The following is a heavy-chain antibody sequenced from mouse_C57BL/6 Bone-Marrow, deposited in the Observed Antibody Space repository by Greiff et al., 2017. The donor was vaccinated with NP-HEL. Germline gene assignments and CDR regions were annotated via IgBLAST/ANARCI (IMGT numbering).Heavy chain of an antibody. J-gene: IGHJ3*01. CDR3: AGKGHYYDRSPFAY. V-gene: IGHV1-53*01. CDR2: INPSNGGT. Sequence: VQLQQPGTELVKPGASVKLSCKASGYTFTSYWMHWVKQRPGQGLEWIGNINPSNGGTNYNEQFKSKATLTVDKSSSKEYMQLSSLTSENSAVYYCAGKGHYYDRSPFAYWGQGTLVTVSA. CDR1: GYTFTSYW. D-gene: IGHD1-1*01.